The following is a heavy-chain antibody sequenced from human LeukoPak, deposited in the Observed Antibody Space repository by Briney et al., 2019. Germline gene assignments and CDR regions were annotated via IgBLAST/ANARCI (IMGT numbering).Heavy chain of an antibody. Sequence: GGSVRLSCVASGFSFPNFAMTWVRQAPGERLEWVSAIRGSGDRTSYADSLKGRFAISRDKSKNTLYLQMNNLRAEDTAVYYCARGGPPDYYDSSGYYYYYGMDVWGQGTTVTVSS. CDR3: ARGGPPDYYDSSGYYYYYGMDV. J-gene: IGHJ6*02. D-gene: IGHD3-22*01. V-gene: IGHV3-23*01. CDR2: IRGSGDRT. CDR1: GFSFPNFA.